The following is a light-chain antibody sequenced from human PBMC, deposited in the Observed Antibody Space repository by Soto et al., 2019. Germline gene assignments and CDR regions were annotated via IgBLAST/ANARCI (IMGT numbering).Light chain of an antibody. V-gene: IGLV2-23*02. CDR2: EVN. CDR1: SSDVGSYSL. CDR3: CSYAGTHVV. Sequence: QSALTQPASVSGSPGQSISISCSGTSSDVGSYSLVSWYQQDPGKAPKLMIYEVNKRPSGVSDRFSGSKSGNTAALTISGLQADDDADYYCCSYAGTHVVFGGGTKLTVL. J-gene: IGLJ2*01.